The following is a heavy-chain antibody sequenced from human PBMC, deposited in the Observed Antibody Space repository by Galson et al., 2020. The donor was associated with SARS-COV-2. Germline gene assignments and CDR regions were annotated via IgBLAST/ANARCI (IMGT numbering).Heavy chain of an antibody. CDR1: GASISSGDYY. CDR3: ARGDYDGAGSYYFDE. Sequence: SQTLSLTCTVSGASISSGDYYWTWIRQHSITGLEWIGYMDHGGSSYFNPSLQTRVSMSVDTSRNQISLKLAYITGADTAVYYCARGDYDGAGSYYFDEWGRGVQVTVSS. D-gene: IGHD3-10*01. J-gene: IGHJ4*02. V-gene: IGHV4-30-4*08. CDR2: MDHGGSS.